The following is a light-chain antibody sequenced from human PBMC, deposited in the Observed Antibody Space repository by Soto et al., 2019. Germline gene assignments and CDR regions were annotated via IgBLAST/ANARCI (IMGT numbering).Light chain of an antibody. V-gene: IGKV1-39*01. Sequence: DIKMTQSPSSLSASVGDRVTITCRASQSISNYLQWYQHKSGQAPRLLVYAASSLHGGVPSRFSGSGSGTDFTLTISSLQPEDFATYYCLQTYTTLTWTFGQGTKVEI. CDR2: AAS. J-gene: IGKJ1*01. CDR3: LQTYTTLTWT. CDR1: QSISNY.